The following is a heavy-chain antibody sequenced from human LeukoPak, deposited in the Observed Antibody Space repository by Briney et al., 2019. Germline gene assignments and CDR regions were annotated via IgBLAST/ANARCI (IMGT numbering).Heavy chain of an antibody. V-gene: IGHV4-4*07. CDR2: IYTSGST. Sequence: PSETLSLTCTVSGGSISSYYWSWIRQPAGKGLEWIGRIYTSGSTNYNPSLKSRVTISVDTSKNQFSLKLSSVTAADTAVYYCASSADSSGYYYWGQGTLVTVSS. CDR1: GGSISSYY. J-gene: IGHJ4*02. CDR3: ASSADSSGYYY. D-gene: IGHD3-22*01.